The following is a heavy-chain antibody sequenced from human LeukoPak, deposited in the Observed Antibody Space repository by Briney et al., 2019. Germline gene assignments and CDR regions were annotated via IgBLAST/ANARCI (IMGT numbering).Heavy chain of an antibody. Sequence: KTGGSLRLSCAASGFTFSDYYMSWIRQAPGKGLEWVSYIGGSDTIYYADSVKGRFTISRDNAKNSLYLQMNSLRAEDTAVYYCARGDYDILTGYYNIPRSYFYYGMDVWGQGTTVTVSS. CDR2: IGGSDTI. CDR3: ARGDYDILTGYYNIPRSYFYYGMDV. CDR1: GFTFSDYY. V-gene: IGHV3-11*01. D-gene: IGHD3-9*01. J-gene: IGHJ6*02.